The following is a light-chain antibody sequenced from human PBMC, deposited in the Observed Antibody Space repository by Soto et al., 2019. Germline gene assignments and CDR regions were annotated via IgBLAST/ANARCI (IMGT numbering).Light chain of an antibody. CDR3: QQYDNLPVT. CDR1: QDVSKY. Sequence: DIQMTQSPSSLSASVGDRVTITCQASQDVSKYLNWYQQKPGKAPKLLIYDASNLQTGVPSRFSGSGFGTDFTFTISSLQPEDIATYYCQQYDNLPVTFGQGKRLEIK. J-gene: IGKJ5*01. V-gene: IGKV1-33*01. CDR2: DAS.